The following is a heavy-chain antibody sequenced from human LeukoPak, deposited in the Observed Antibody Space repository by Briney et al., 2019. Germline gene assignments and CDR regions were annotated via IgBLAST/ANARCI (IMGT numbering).Heavy chain of an antibody. CDR1: GYTFTGYY. J-gene: IGHJ4*02. V-gene: IGHV1-2*02. CDR2: INPNSGGT. D-gene: IGHD2-2*01. Sequence: ASVKVSCKASGYTFTGYYVHWVRQAPGQGLEWMGWINPNSGGTNYAQKFQGRVTITADESTSTAYMELSSLRSEDTAVYYCARSTSIVVVPAVPSYYFDYWGQGTLVTVSS. CDR3: ARSTSIVVVPAVPSYYFDY.